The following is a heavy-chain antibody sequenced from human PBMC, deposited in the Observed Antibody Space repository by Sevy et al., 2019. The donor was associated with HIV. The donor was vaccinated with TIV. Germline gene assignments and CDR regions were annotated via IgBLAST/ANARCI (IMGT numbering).Heavy chain of an antibody. D-gene: IGHD6-13*01. J-gene: IGHJ4*02. CDR3: ARDGYSSSWYGGQFDY. Sequence: SETLSPTCTVSGGSISSYYWSWIRQPAGKGLEWIGRIYTSGSTNYNPSLKSRVTMSVDTSKNQFSLKLSSVTAADTAVYYCARDGYSSSWYGGQFDYWGQGTLVTVSS. CDR1: GGSISSYY. V-gene: IGHV4-4*07. CDR2: IYTSGST.